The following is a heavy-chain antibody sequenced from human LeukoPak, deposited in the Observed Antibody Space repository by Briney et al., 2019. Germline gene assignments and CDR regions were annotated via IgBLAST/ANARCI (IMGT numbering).Heavy chain of an antibody. V-gene: IGHV3-15*07. CDR2: IRSQTAGGTT. J-gene: IGHJ1*01. Sequence: GGSLRLSCAVSGLTLSNVWMNWVRQAPGKGLEWVGRIRSQTAGGTTGFAAPVKGRFSISRDDSKNSLYLQMNSLTSEDTAVYYCAHGSAQYYEYWGQGTLVTVSS. CDR3: AHGSAQYYEY. D-gene: IGHD2-15*01. CDR1: GLTLSNVW.